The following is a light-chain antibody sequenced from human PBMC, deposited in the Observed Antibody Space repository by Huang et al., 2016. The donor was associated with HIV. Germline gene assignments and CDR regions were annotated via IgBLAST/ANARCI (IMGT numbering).Light chain of an antibody. CDR1: QSISAY. Sequence: DIQMTQSPSSLYASVGDRVTISCRPSQSISAYLNWYQHRPGRAPKLLIYATSDLQGGVPSRFSGSRSGTQFTLTISSLQPEDFATYYCQQGYSFPRTFGQGTKLDIK. V-gene: IGKV1-39*01. CDR2: ATS. CDR3: QQGYSFPRT. J-gene: IGKJ2*01.